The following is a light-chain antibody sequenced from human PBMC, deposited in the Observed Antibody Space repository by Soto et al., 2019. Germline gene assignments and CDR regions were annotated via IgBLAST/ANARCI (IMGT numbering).Light chain of an antibody. CDR3: QKYNSAPWT. J-gene: IGKJ1*01. CDR2: AAS. V-gene: IGKV1-27*01. Sequence: DIQMTQSPSSLSAFVGDRVTITCRASQGIGNYLVWYQQKPGKVPKVLIYAASSLQSGVTSRFSGSGSETEFTLTISSLQPEDVATYYCQKYNSAPWTFGPGTKVEIK. CDR1: QGIGNY.